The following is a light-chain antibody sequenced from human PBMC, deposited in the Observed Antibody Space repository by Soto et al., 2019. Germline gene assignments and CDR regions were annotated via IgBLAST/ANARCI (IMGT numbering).Light chain of an antibody. V-gene: IGLV2-14*01. CDR2: EVS. J-gene: IGLJ2*01. CDR1: SSDVGGYNY. Sequence: QSALTQPASVSGSPGQSITISCTGTSSDVGGYNYVSWYQQYPGKAPKFMIYEVSNRPSGVSNRFSGSKSGNTASLTISGLQAEDDADYYCSSYTSSSTLIFGGGTKLTVL. CDR3: SSYTSSSTLI.